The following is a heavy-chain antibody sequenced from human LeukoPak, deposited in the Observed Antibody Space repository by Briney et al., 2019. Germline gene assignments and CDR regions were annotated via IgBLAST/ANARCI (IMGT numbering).Heavy chain of an antibody. D-gene: IGHD3-10*01. CDR3: ASGAGYYYGSGSHLGWSDP. Sequence: GGSLRLSCAASGFTFSSYSMNWVRQAPGKGLEWVSYISSSSSTIYYADSVKGRFTISRDNAKNSLYLQMNSLRAEDTAVYYCASGAGYYYGSGSHLGWSDPWGQGTLVTVSS. CDR2: ISSSSSTI. J-gene: IGHJ5*02. CDR1: GFTFSSYS. V-gene: IGHV3-48*01.